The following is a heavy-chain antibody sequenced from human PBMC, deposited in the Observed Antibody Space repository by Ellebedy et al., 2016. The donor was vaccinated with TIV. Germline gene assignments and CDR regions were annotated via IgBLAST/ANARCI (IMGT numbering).Heavy chain of an antibody. V-gene: IGHV3-23*01. CDR3: AKFLRGHGSGRPFSYYAMDV. CDR2: ISGSSGDT. Sequence: GESLKISCAASGFTFREYGLTWVRQAPGKGLEWVSSISGSSGDTYYADSMKGRFTISRDNSKSTLFLQMNSLTADDTAVYYCAKFLRGHGSGRPFSYYAMDVWGQGTSVTVSS. D-gene: IGHD3-10*01. J-gene: IGHJ6*02. CDR1: GFTFREYG.